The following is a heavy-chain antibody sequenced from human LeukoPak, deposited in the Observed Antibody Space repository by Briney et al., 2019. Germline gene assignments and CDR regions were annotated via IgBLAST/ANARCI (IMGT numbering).Heavy chain of an antibody. D-gene: IGHD3-10*02. V-gene: IGHV3-20*04. CDR3: AREMLGDQYYYYYYMDV. CDR2: INWNGGST. Sequence: GGSLRLSCAASGFTFDDYGMSWVRQAPGKGLEWVSGINWNGGSTGYADSVKGRFTISRDNAKNSLYLQMNSLRAEDTALYYCAREMLGDQYYYYYYMDVWGKGTTVTVSS. CDR1: GFTFDDYG. J-gene: IGHJ6*03.